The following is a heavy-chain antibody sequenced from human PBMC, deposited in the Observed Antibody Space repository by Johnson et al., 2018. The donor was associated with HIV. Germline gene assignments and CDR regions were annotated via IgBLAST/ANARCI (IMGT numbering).Heavy chain of an antibody. D-gene: IGHD5-24*01. CDR1: GFTFSDYY. J-gene: IGHJ3*02. CDR2: INWNGDST. Sequence: MLLVESGGVVVQPGGSLRLSCAASGFTFSDYYMNWIRQAPGKGLEWVSGINWNGDSTGYADSVKGRFTISRDNAKNSLYLKMNSLRAEDTALYYCARFGRGGSHALDIWGQGTMVTVSS. V-gene: IGHV3-20*04. CDR3: ARFGRGGSHALDI.